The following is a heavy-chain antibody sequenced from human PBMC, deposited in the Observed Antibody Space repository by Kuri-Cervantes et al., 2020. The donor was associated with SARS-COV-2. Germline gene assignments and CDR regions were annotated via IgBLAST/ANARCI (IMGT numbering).Heavy chain of an antibody. D-gene: IGHD6-13*01. J-gene: IGHJ6*02. V-gene: IGHV4-61*02. Sequence: SETLSLTCTVSGGSISSGSYYWSWIRQPAGKGLEWIGRIYTSGSTNYNPSLKSRVTISVDTSKNQFSLKLSSVTAADTAVYYCARDDVAAAGKGYYYYGMDVWGQGTTVTVSS. CDR3: ARDDVAAAGKGYYYYGMDV. CDR2: IYTSGST. CDR1: GGSISSGSYY.